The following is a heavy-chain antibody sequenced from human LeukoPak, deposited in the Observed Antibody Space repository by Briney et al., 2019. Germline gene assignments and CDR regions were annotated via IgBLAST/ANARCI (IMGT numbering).Heavy chain of an antibody. CDR1: GFSISNYW. V-gene: IGHV3-53*01. J-gene: IGHJ3*02. Sequence: GGSLRLSCAVSGFSISNYWMTWVRQAPGKGLEWVSVIYPGGSALYADSVKGRFTISRDISKNIVYLQINNLRAEDTAVYYCARDRRSGLGHAFDIWGQGTMVTVSS. CDR3: ARDRRSGLGHAFDI. D-gene: IGHD3-3*01. CDR2: IYPGGSA.